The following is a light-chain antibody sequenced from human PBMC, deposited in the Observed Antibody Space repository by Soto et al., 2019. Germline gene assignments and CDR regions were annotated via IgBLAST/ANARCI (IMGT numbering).Light chain of an antibody. V-gene: IGKV1-9*01. Sequence: DIQLTQSPSFLSASVGDRVTITCRASQGISSYLAWYQQKPGKAPKLLIYAASTLQSAVPSRFSGSGSGTEFTLTISSLQPEDFATYYCQQLNSYPFLTFGGGTKVEIK. J-gene: IGKJ4*01. CDR2: AAS. CDR1: QGISSY. CDR3: QQLNSYPFLT.